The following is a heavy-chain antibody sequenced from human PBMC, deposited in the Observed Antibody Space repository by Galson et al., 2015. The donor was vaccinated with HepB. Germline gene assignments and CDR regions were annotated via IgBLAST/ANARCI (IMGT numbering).Heavy chain of an antibody. D-gene: IGHD3-10*01. CDR1: GYTFNSYA. Sequence: SVKVSCKASGYTFNSYAMNWVRQAPGQGLEWMGWISTNTGNPTYAQAFTGRFVFSLHTSVTTAYLQISSLKAEDTAVYFCARSPYFGSGSHSNAWFDPWGQGTLVTVSS. CDR3: ARSPYFGSGSHSNAWFDP. V-gene: IGHV7-4-1*02. J-gene: IGHJ5*02. CDR2: ISTNTGNP.